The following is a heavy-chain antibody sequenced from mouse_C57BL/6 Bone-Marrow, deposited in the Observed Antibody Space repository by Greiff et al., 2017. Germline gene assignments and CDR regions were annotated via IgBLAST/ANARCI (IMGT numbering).Heavy chain of an antibody. CDR3: TRRGWLLSYFDY. Sequence: QVQLQQSGAELVRPGASVTLSCKASGYTFTDYEMHWVKQTPVHGLEWIGAIDPETGGTAYNQKFKGKAILTADKSSSTAYMELRGLTSEDSAVYYCTRRGWLLSYFDYWGQGTTLTVSS. CDR2: IDPETGGT. CDR1: GYTFTDYE. V-gene: IGHV1-15*01. D-gene: IGHD2-3*01. J-gene: IGHJ2*01.